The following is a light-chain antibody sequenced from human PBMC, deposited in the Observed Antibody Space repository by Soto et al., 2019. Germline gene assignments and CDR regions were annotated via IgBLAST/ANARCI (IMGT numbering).Light chain of an antibody. J-gene: IGKJ4*01. CDR2: DAS. CDR3: QHRSNWPSVT. Sequence: EIVSTQSPATLSLSPGDRATLSCRAGQSVTTSLAWYQHQPGQAPRLLIYDASKRATGVPARFSGSGSGTHFTLTISSLEPGDFAVYYCQHRSNWPSVTFGGGTKLEIK. CDR1: QSVTTS. V-gene: IGKV3-11*01.